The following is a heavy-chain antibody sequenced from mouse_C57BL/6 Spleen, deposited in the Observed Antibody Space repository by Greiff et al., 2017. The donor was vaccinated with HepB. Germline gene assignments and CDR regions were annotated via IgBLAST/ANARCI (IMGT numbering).Heavy chain of an antibody. J-gene: IGHJ4*01. V-gene: IGHV1-80*01. CDR1: GYAFSSYW. CDR2: IYPGDGDT. Sequence: VQLQQSGAELVKPGASVKISCKASGYAFSSYWMNWVKQRPGKGLEWIGQIYPGDGDTNYNGKFKGKATLTADKSSSTAYMRLSSLTSEDSAVYFCARGDLYYAMDYWGQGTSVTVSS. CDR3: ARGDLYYAMDY.